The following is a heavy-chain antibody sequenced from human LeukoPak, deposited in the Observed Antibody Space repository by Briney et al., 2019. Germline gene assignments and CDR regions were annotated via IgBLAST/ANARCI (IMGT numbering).Heavy chain of an antibody. Sequence: SETLSLTCTVSSGSVNSYYWSWIRQPPGKGLEWIGYIYYSGSTNYNPSLKSRVTISVDTSKNQFSLKLSSVTAADTAVYYCARGFRSVIDYWGQGTLVTVSS. CDR2: IYYSGST. CDR1: SGSVNSYY. V-gene: IGHV4-59*02. D-gene: IGHD3-22*01. CDR3: ARGFRSVIDY. J-gene: IGHJ4*02.